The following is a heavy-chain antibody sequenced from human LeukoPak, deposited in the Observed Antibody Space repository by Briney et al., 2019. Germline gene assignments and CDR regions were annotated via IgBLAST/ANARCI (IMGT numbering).Heavy chain of an antibody. CDR2: IYSTGST. D-gene: IGHD5-18*01. J-gene: IGHJ4*02. CDR1: GVSLTNYY. CDR3: ARVLSGYSYRVFDY. Sequence: SQTLSLPSTVSGVSLTNYYRSWIRQRPGKGRDWIGYIYSTGSTNYTPSLKSRVTISVDTSKHQLSLKLSSGTAAVTAVYYCARVLSGYSYRVFDYCGQGTLVTVSS. V-gene: IGHV4-59*01.